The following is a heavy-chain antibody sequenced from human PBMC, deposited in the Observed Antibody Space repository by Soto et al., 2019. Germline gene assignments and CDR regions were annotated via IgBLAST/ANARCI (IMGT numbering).Heavy chain of an antibody. Sequence: ETQLVESGGGLVQPGGSLRLSCAASGFTFSSIWMSWVRQAPGEGPEWVASIKGDESEKYYADSVKGRFAISRDNAKNSLNLQMNSLRADDTAVYYCARGPFWGQGALVTVSS. V-gene: IGHV3-7*05. J-gene: IGHJ4*02. CDR2: IKGDESEK. CDR1: GFTFSSIW. CDR3: ARGPF.